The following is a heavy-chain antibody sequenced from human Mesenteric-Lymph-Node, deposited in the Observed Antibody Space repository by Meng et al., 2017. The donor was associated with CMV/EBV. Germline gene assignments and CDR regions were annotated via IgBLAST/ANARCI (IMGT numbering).Heavy chain of an antibody. CDR1: FSTPA. D-gene: IGHD2-8*01. CDR3: ARAAIPGYCTTTSCYNWFDP. J-gene: IGHJ5*02. V-gene: IGHV1-69*17. CDR2: ILPVSGIA. Sequence: FSTPATTWVRQAPGQGLEWMGGILPVSGIANYTQKFQGRVTITADKSTSTAYMELSSLRFDDTAVYYCARAAIPGYCTTTSCYNWFDPWGQGTLVTVSS.